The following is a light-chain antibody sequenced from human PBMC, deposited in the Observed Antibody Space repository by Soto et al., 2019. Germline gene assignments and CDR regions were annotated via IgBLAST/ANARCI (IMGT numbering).Light chain of an antibody. CDR3: QQYDSSSWT. V-gene: IGKV3-20*01. J-gene: IGKJ1*01. CDR1: QSVSSSY. Sequence: EIVLTQSPGTLSLSPGERATLSCRASQSVSSSYLVWYQQKPGQAPRLLIYGASSRATGIPDRFSGSGSGTDFPLTISRLEPEDFAVYYCQQYDSSSWTFGQGTKVEIK. CDR2: GAS.